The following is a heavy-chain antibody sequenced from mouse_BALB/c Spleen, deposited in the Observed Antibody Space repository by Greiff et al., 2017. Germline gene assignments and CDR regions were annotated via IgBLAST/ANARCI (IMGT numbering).Heavy chain of an antibody. CDR1: GYTFTSYW. CDR2: IYPGSGST. V-gene: IGHV1S22*01. J-gene: IGHJ2*01. CDR3: TRGGITTVVATNFDY. Sequence: LQQPGSELVRPGASVKLSCKASGYTFTSYWMHWVKQRPGQGLEWIGNIYPGSGSTNYDEKFKSKATLTVDTSSSTAYMQLSSLTSEDSAVYYCTRGGITTVVATNFDYWGQGTTLTVSS. D-gene: IGHD1-1*01.